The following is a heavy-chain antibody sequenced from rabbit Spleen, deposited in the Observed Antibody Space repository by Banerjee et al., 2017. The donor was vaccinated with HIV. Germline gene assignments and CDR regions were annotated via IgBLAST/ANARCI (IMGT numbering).Heavy chain of an antibody. CDR2: IYTGNAKT. V-gene: IGHV1S45*01. Sequence: QQQLEESGGGLVKPGGTLTLTCKASGFSFSDSYDMCWVRQAPGKGLEWIACIYTGNAKTYYASWAKGRLTISKASSTTVTLQMTSLTVADMATYFCARDAGSGPYIDGYFDLWGPGTLVTVS. D-gene: IGHD8-1*01. J-gene: IGHJ4*01. CDR3: ARDAGSGPYIDGYFDL. CDR1: GFSFSDSYD.